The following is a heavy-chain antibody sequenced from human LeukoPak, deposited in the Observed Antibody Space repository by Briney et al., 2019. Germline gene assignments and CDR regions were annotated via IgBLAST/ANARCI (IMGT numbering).Heavy chain of an antibody. Sequence: ASVKVSCKASGYTFISYGLTWVRQAPGQGLEWMGWISPNSGNTNYAQKLQGRVTMTTDTSTTTAYMELRSLRSDDTAVYYCASGGWGIAAAGIDYWGQGTLVTVSS. J-gene: IGHJ4*02. CDR3: ASGGWGIAAAGIDY. CDR1: GYTFISYG. CDR2: ISPNSGNT. V-gene: IGHV1-18*01. D-gene: IGHD6-13*01.